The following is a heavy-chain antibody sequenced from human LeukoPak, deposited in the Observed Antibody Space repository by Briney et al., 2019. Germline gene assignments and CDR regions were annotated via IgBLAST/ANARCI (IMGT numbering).Heavy chain of an antibody. Sequence: SETLSLTCTVSDGSISSSTYYWGWIRQPPGKGLEWIGYIYYSGSTNYNPSLKSRVTISVDTSKNQFSLKLSSVTAADTAVYYCARVSGWNPLQAAHLDYWGQGTLVTVSS. V-gene: IGHV4-61*05. CDR3: ARVSGWNPLQAAHLDY. D-gene: IGHD6-19*01. J-gene: IGHJ4*02. CDR1: DGSISSSTYY. CDR2: IYYSGST.